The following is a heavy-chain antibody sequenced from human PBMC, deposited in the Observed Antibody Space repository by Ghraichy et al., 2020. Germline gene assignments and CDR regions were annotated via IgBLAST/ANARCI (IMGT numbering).Heavy chain of an antibody. CDR3: ARVPSSGGFFDY. V-gene: IGHV4-4*02. CDR1: GGSISSSNW. J-gene: IGHJ4*02. D-gene: IGHD6-19*01. Sequence: SETLSLTCAVSGGSISSSNWWSWVRQPPGKGLELIGEIYHSGSTNYNPSLKSRVTISVDNSKNQFSLKLSSVTSSDTAVYYCARVPSSGGFFDYWGQGTLVTVSS. CDR2: IYHSGST.